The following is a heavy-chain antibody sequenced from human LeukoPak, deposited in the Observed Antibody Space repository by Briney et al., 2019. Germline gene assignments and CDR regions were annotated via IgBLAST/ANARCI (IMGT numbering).Heavy chain of an antibody. V-gene: IGHV3-73*01. Sequence: GGSLRLSCAASGFTLSGSAVPWVRQSSGKGLEWVGHIDKKDNLYATAYAESVKGRFTISRDDSKDTAFLHMDSLKTEDTALYYCTRDRGTYTWFDPWGQGTLVTVSS. D-gene: IGHD2-2*02. CDR2: IDKKDNLYAT. J-gene: IGHJ5*02. CDR3: TRDRGTYTWFDP. CDR1: GFTLSGSA.